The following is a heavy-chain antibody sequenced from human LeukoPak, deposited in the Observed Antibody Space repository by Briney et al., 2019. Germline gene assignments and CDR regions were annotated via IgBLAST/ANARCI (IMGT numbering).Heavy chain of an antibody. CDR3: AIPGCASHCYTPSFDY. V-gene: IGHV4-34*01. CDR1: GGSFSGYY. CDR2: INHSGST. D-gene: IGHD2-2*02. J-gene: IGHJ4*02. Sequence: SETLSLTCAVYGGSFSGYYWSWIRQPPGKGLEWTGEINHSGSTNYNPSLKSRVTISVDTSKNQFSLKLSSVTAADTAVYYCAIPGCASHCYTPSFDYWGQGTLVTVSS.